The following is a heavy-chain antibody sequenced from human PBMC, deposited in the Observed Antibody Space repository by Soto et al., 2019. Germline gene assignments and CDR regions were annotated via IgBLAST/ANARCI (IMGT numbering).Heavy chain of an antibody. CDR1: GDSVSSNSAA. D-gene: IGHD3-22*01. CDR2: TYYRSKWYN. CDR3: ARVNYDSSGTPIDY. V-gene: IGHV6-1*01. J-gene: IGHJ4*02. Sequence: PSQTLSVTCAISGDSVSSNSAAWNWIRQSPSRGLEWLGRTYYRSKWYNDYAVSVKSRITINPDTSKNQFSLQLNSVTPEDTAVYYCARVNYDSSGTPIDYWGQGTLVTVSS.